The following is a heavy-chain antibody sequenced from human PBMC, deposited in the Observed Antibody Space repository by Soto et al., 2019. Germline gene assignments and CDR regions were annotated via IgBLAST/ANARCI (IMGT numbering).Heavy chain of an antibody. J-gene: IGHJ4*02. Sequence: GGSLRLSCAASGFTFSSYGMHWVRQAPGKGLEWVAVIWYDGSNKYYADSVRGRFTISRDNSKNTLYLQMNSLRAEDTAVYYCARAWIGYYFDYWGQGTLVTVSS. CDR1: GFTFSSYG. D-gene: IGHD3-10*01. V-gene: IGHV3-33*01. CDR3: ARAWIGYYFDY. CDR2: IWYDGSNK.